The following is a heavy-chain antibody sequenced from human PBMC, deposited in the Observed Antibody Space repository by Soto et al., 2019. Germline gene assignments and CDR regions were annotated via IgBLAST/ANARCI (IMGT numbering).Heavy chain of an antibody. D-gene: IGHD3-9*01. V-gene: IGHV1-46*01. Sequence: QVQLVQYGAEVKKPGASVKVSCKASGYTFTDYYMHWVRQAPGQGLEWMGIISPSGGSTYAQKFQGRVTVTSDTSTSTVYMELSSLRSEDTAVYYCARDGSGDWLTWFEPWGQGTLVTVSS. CDR3: ARDGSGDWLTWFEP. J-gene: IGHJ5*02. CDR1: GYTFTDYY. CDR2: ISPSGGST.